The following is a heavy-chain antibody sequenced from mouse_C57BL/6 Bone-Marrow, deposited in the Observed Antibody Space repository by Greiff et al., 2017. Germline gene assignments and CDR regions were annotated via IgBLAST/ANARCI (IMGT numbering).Heavy chain of an antibody. CDR3: ARGSGYGYAMDY. D-gene: IGHD3-2*02. CDR1: GYTFTSYW. V-gene: IGHV1-50*01. Sequence: QVQLQQPGAELVKPGASVKLSCKASGYTFTSYWMQWVKQRPGQGLEWIGEIDPSDSYTNYNQKFKGKATLTVDTSSSTAYMQLSSLTSEDSAVYYCARGSGYGYAMDYWGQGTSVTVSS. J-gene: IGHJ4*01. CDR2: IDPSDSYT.